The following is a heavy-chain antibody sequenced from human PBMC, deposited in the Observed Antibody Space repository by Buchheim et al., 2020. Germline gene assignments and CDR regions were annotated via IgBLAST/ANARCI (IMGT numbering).Heavy chain of an antibody. CDR3: ARDYGYCSGGSCYYYYYGMDV. CDR1: GFTFSSYG. Sequence: QVQLVESGGGVVQPGRSLRLSCAASGFTFSSYGMHWVRQAPGKGLEWVAVIWYDGSNKYYADSVKGRFTISRDNSKNTLYLQMNSLRAEDTAVYYCARDYGYCSGGSCYYYYYGMDVWGQGTT. CDR2: IWYDGSNK. D-gene: IGHD2-15*01. V-gene: IGHV3-33*01. J-gene: IGHJ6*02.